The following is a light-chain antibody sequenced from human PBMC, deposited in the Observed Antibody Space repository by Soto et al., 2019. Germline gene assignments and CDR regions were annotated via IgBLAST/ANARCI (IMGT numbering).Light chain of an antibody. CDR3: QQRRDWPLT. V-gene: IGKV3-11*01. CDR1: QSVSSY. J-gene: IGKJ4*01. Sequence: PGVRATLSCRASQSVSSYFAWYQQKPGPAPRLLISDASNRATGIPPRFSGSGSGTDFTLTVSSLEPEDFSVYYCQQRRDWPLTFGGGTKVEI. CDR2: DAS.